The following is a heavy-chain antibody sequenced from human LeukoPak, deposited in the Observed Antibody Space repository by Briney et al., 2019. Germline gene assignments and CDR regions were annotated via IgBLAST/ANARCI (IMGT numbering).Heavy chain of an antibody. J-gene: IGHJ4*02. V-gene: IGHV4-31*03. CDR2: IYYSGST. CDR1: GGSISSGGYY. CDR3: ARVASKKGHFDY. Sequence: SQTLSLTCTVSGGSISSGGYYWSWIRQHPGKGLEWIGYIYYSGSTYYNPSLKSRVTISVDTSKNQFSLKLSSVTAADTAVYYCARVASKKGHFDYWGQGTLVTVPS.